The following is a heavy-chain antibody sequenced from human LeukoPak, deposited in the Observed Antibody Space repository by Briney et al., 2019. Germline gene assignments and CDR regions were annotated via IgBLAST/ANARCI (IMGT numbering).Heavy chain of an antibody. D-gene: IGHD3-3*01. CDR3: ARVRYYDFWSGYYGSFDY. CDR1: GYSISSGYY. V-gene: IGHV4-38-2*01. J-gene: IGHJ4*02. Sequence: PSETLSLTCAVSGYSISSGYYWGWIRQPPGKGLEWIGSIYHSGSTYYNPSLKSRVTISVDTSKNQFSLKLSSVTAADTAVYYCARVRYYDFWSGYYGSFDYWGQGTLDTVSS. CDR2: IYHSGST.